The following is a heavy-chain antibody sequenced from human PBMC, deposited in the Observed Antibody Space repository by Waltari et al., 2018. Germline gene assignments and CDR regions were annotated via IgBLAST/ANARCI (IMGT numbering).Heavy chain of an antibody. Sequence: QVQPQESGPGLVKPSATLSLTCAVSGYSISSGYYWGWIRQPPGKGLEWIGSIYHSGSTYYNPSLKSRVTISVDTSKNQFSLKLSSVTAADTAVYYCARGSGWPGDWFDPWGQGTLVTVSS. J-gene: IGHJ5*02. CDR2: IYHSGST. V-gene: IGHV4-38-2*01. CDR3: ARGSGWPGDWFDP. D-gene: IGHD6-19*01. CDR1: GYSISSGYY.